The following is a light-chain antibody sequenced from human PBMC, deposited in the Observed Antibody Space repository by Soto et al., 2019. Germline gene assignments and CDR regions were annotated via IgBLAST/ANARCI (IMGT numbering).Light chain of an antibody. V-gene: IGKV3-15*01. CDR2: GAS. CDR1: QSVSSN. CDR3: QQYNNWPPIT. J-gene: IGKJ5*01. Sequence: IVLTQSPATLSLSPGERATLSCRASQSVSSNLAWYQKKPGQAPRLLLYGASTRATGIPARFSGSGSGTELTLTISSLQSEDFAVYYCQQYNNWPPITFGQGTRLEIK.